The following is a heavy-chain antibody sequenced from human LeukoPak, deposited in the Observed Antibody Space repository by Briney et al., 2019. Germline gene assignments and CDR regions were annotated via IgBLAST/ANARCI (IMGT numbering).Heavy chain of an antibody. J-gene: IGHJ4*02. Sequence: PGGSLRLSCAASGFSFSEYAMHWVRQAPGKGREWVAVIWFDGRQTFYADSVKSRFTISRDNSKNTLYLQMNSLRPEDTALYFCAKDRTLAGTDAGYYFDHWGQGSLVTVSS. CDR1: GFSFSEYA. D-gene: IGHD6-19*01. CDR2: IWFDGRQT. CDR3: AKDRTLAGTDAGYYFDH. V-gene: IGHV3-33*06.